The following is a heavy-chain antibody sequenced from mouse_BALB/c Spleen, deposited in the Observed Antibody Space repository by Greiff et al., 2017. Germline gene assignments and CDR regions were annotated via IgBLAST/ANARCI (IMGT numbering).Heavy chain of an antibody. V-gene: IGHV5-17*02. CDR3: ARRSELGNYVGYAMDY. Sequence: EVMLVESGGGLVQPGGSRKLSCAASGFTFSSFGMHWVRQAPEKGLEWVAYISSGSSTIYYADTVKGRFTISRDNPKNTLFLQMTSLRSEDTAMYYCARRSELGNYVGYAMDYWGQGTSVTVSS. CDR2: ISSGSSTI. D-gene: IGHD2-1*01. J-gene: IGHJ4*01. CDR1: GFTFSSFG.